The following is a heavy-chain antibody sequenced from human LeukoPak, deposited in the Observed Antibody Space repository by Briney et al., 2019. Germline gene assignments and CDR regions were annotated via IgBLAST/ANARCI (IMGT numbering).Heavy chain of an antibody. CDR2: TRGCGSGT. CDR1: GFTFSSYA. Sequence: GGSLRLSCAASGFTFSSYAMSWVRQAPGKGLEWVSATRGCGSGTHYADSLKGRFTISRDNAKTPLYLQMNSLRAEDTAVYYCAREPSGGYCSSSSCSRYFQHWGQGTLVTVSS. V-gene: IGHV3-23*01. CDR3: AREPSGGYCSSSSCSRYFQH. J-gene: IGHJ1*01. D-gene: IGHD2-2*01.